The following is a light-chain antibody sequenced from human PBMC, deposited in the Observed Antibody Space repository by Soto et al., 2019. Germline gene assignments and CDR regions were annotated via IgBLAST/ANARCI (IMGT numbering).Light chain of an antibody. Sequence: QSALTQPASVSGSLGQSISLSCTETSSAVGDYAYFNWYQQHPGNAPKLLIYDVTHRPSGVSHRFSGSQSGRTASLTISGLQPEDEADYYCSSYRASTTFVSFGGGTQLTVL. V-gene: IGLV2-14*03. CDR1: SSAVGDYAY. CDR2: DVT. CDR3: SSYRASTTFVS. J-gene: IGLJ2*01.